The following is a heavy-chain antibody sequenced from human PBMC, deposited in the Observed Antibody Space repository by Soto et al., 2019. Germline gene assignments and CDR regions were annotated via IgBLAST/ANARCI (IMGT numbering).Heavy chain of an antibody. J-gene: IGHJ4*02. CDR3: AKDYVGSSWYYFDH. D-gene: IGHD6-13*01. CDR1: GFTFGSYA. Sequence: GSLRLSCAASGFTFGSYAMSWVCQAPGKGLEWVSAISGSGGSTYYADSVKGRFTISRDNSKNTLYLQMNSMRAEDTAVYYCAKDYVGSSWYYFDHWCQGTLVTISS. V-gene: IGHV3-23*01. CDR2: ISGSGGST.